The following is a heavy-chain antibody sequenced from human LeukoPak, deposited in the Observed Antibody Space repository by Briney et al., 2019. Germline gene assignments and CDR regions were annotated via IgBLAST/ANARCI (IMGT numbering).Heavy chain of an antibody. D-gene: IGHD6-13*01. CDR3: ARVLTAAGTFDP. V-gene: IGHV6-1*01. Sequence: SQTLSLTCAISGDSVSSNSATWNWIRQSPSRGLEWLGRTYYRSKWYNDYVVSVKSRITINPDTSKNQLSLQLNSVTPEDTAVYYCARVLTAAGTFDPWGQGILVTVSS. J-gene: IGHJ5*02. CDR1: GDSVSSNSAT. CDR2: TYYRSKWYN.